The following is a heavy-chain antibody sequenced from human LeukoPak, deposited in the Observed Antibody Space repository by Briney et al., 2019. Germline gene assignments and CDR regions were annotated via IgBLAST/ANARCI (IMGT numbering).Heavy chain of an antibody. CDR3: ASTHDSSGYYFAIGY. CDR1: GYTFTGYY. CDR2: INPNSGGT. Sequence: ASVKVSCKASGYTFTGYYMHWVRQAPGQGLEWMGWINPNSGGTNYAQKFQGRVTMTRDTSISTAYMELSRLRSDDTAVYYCASTHDSSGYYFAIGYWGQGTPVTVSS. D-gene: IGHD3-22*01. V-gene: IGHV1-2*02. J-gene: IGHJ4*02.